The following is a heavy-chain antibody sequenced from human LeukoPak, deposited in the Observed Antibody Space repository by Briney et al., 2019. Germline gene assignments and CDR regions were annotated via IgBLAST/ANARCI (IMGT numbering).Heavy chain of an antibody. V-gene: IGHV3-48*03. CDR2: ISGSVTTT. CDR3: TTLGYHLDS. Sequence: GGSLRLSCAASGFDFGAYEMNWVRQAPGKGLEWGSYISGSVTTTYYADSVKGRFTISRDNAKNSLYLQMNSLRAEDTALYYCTTLGYHLDSWGQGTLVTVSS. D-gene: IGHD3-22*01. CDR1: GFDFGAYE. J-gene: IGHJ4*02.